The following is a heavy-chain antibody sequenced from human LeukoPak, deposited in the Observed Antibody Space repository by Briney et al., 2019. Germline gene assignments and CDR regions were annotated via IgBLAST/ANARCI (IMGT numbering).Heavy chain of an antibody. Sequence: PGRSLRLSCAASGFTFSSYAMHWVRQAPGKGLEWVAVISYDGSNKYYADPVKGRFTISRDNSKNTLYLQMNSLRAEDTAVYYCARDSSYDSSVLLGYWGQETLVTVSS. CDR1: GFTFSSYA. V-gene: IGHV3-30-3*01. D-gene: IGHD3-22*01. CDR3: ARDSSYDSSVLLGY. J-gene: IGHJ4*02. CDR2: ISYDGSNK.